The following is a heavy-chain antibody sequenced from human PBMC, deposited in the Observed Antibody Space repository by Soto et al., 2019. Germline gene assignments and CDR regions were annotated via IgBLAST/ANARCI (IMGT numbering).Heavy chain of an antibody. J-gene: IGHJ4*02. CDR3: ARDPVGYCTNGVCYTMDY. Sequence: ASVKVSCKASGDTFTGYYIHWVRQAPGQGLEWMGWINTISGGTNYAQKFQGRVTMTRDTSISTAYMELSRLRSDDTAVYYCARDPVGYCTNGVCYTMDYWGQGTLVTVSS. CDR1: GDTFTGYY. D-gene: IGHD2-8*01. V-gene: IGHV1-2*02. CDR2: INTISGGT.